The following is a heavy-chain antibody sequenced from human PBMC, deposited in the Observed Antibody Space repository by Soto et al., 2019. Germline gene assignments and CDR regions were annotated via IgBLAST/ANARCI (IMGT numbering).Heavy chain of an antibody. CDR2: SVYGVTT. CDR3: ARNYDSSGYYFS. J-gene: IGHJ4*02. CDR1: GFTFSSYV. Sequence: GSLRLSCAASGFTFSSYVMHWVRQAPGKGLEWIGTSVYGVTTHYSPSLRSRLTISVDTSKNHFSLKLRSLTAADTAVYYCARNYDSSGYYFSWGQGTLVTVSS. V-gene: IGHV4-39*02. D-gene: IGHD3-22*01.